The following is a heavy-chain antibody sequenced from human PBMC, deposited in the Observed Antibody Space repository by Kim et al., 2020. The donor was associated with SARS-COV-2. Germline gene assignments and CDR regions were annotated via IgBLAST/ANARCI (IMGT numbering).Heavy chain of an antibody. V-gene: IGHV4-39*01. D-gene: IGHD2-21*02. CDR3: ARQSGAGGNSDFDY. J-gene: IGHJ4*02. Sequence: NPSLKGRVTIAVDTSKNQFSLKLSSVTAADTAVYYCARQSGAGGNSDFDYWGQGTLVTVSS.